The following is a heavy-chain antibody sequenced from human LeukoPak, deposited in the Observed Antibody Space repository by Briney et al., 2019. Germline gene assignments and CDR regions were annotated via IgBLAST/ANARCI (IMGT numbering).Heavy chain of an antibody. Sequence: GGSLRLSCAASGFNFNSYAMHWVRQAPGKGLEYVSAISINGGTTYYANSVKGRFTISRDNPKNTLYLQMGSLRAEDMAVYYFLRDRSPVYSSSSRAFDIWSQGTMVIVSS. CDR2: ISINGGTT. CDR1: GFNFNSYA. V-gene: IGHV3-64*01. CDR3: LRDRSPVYSSSSRAFDI. J-gene: IGHJ3*02. D-gene: IGHD6-6*01.